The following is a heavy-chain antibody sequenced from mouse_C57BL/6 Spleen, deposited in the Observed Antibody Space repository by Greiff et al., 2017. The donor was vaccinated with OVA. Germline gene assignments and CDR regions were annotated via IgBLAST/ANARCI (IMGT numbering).Heavy chain of an antibody. J-gene: IGHJ1*03. Sequence: EVQGVESGEGLVKPGGSLKLSCAASGFTFSSYAMSWVRQTPEKRLEWVAYISSGGDYIYYADTVKGRFTISRDNARNTLYLQMSSLKSEDTAMYYCTRGDGYYWYFDVWGTGTTVTVSS. CDR3: TRGDGYYWYFDV. CDR1: GFTFSSYA. CDR2: ISSGGDYI. D-gene: IGHD2-3*01. V-gene: IGHV5-9-1*02.